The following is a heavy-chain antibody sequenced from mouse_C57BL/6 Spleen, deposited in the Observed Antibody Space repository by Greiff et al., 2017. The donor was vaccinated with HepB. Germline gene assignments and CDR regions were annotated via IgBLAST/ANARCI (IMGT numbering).Heavy chain of an antibody. CDR2: IDPETGGT. J-gene: IGHJ3*01. Sequence: VQLQQSGAELVRPGASVTLSCKASGYTFTDYEMHWVKQTPVHGLEWIGAIDPETGGTAYNQKFKGKAILTADNSSSTAYMELRSLTSEDSAVYYCTRGPDSSGYVRFAYWGQGTLVTVSA. CDR3: TRGPDSSGYVRFAY. V-gene: IGHV1-15*01. D-gene: IGHD3-2*02. CDR1: GYTFTDYE.